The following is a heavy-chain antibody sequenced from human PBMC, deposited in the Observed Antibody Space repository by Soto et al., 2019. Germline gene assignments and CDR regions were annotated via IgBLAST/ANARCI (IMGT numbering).Heavy chain of an antibody. CDR1: GFSLTSARMG. D-gene: IGHD3-9*01. J-gene: IGHJ6*02. CDR3: ARIPDYDILTGYQYYYYDMDV. CDR2: IFSNDEK. Sequence: QVTLKESGPVLVKPTQTLTLTCTVSGFSLTSARMGVSWIRQPPGKALEWLAHIFSNDEKFYSTSLKSRLTISRDISRSQVVLTMTNIDPVDTATYYCARIPDYDILTGYQYYYYDMDVWGQGTMVTVSS. V-gene: IGHV2-26*01.